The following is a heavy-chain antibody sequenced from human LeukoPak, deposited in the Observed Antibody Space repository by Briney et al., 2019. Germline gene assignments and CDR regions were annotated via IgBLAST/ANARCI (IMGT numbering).Heavy chain of an antibody. CDR3: ARDYAYGSGTYPLYYYYYMDV. CDR2: INTSGST. Sequence: PSQTLSLTCTVSGGSISSGSYYWSWIRQPAGKGLEWIGRINTSGSTNNNPSLKSRVTISVDTSKNQFSLNLSSVTAADTAVYYCARDYAYGSGTYPLYYYYYMDVWAKGPRSPSP. J-gene: IGHJ6*03. CDR1: GGSISSGSYY. V-gene: IGHV4-61*02. D-gene: IGHD3-10*01.